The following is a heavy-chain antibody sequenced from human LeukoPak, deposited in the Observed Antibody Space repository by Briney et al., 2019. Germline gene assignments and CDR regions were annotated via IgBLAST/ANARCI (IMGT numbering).Heavy chain of an antibody. CDR1: GFTFSSYA. Sequence: GGSLRLSCAASGFTFSSYAMSWVRQAPGKGLEWVSAISGSGGSTYYADSVKGRFTISRDTSKNTLYLHMNSLRAEDTAVYYCAKTHLGYYYDSSGLTWGQGTLVTVSS. D-gene: IGHD3-22*01. J-gene: IGHJ4*02. V-gene: IGHV3-23*01. CDR2: ISGSGGST. CDR3: AKTHLGYYYDSSGLT.